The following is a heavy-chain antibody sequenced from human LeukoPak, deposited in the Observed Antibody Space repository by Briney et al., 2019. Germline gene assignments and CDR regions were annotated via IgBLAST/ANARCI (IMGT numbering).Heavy chain of an antibody. J-gene: IGHJ4*02. CDR2: ISGSGGTI. CDR3: ARKSAYCSGGSCSLDY. Sequence: GGSLRLSCAAPGFTFSSYEMNWVRQAPGKGLEWVSYISGSGGTIFYADSVKGRFTISRDNAKNSLFLQMNSLRAEDTAVYFCARKSAYCSGGSCSLDYWGQGTLVTVSS. D-gene: IGHD2-15*01. V-gene: IGHV3-48*03. CDR1: GFTFSSYE.